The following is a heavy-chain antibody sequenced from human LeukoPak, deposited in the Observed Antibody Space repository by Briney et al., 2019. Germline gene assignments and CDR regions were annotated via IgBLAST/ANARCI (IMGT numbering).Heavy chain of an antibody. CDR3: ATGSASSSWHDAFDI. Sequence: SVKVSCKASGGTFSSYAISWVRQAPGQGLEWMGGIIPIFGTANYAQKFQGRVTMTEDTSTDTAYMELSSLRSEDTAVYYCATGSASSSWHDAFDIGGQGKMVTVSP. CDR2: IIPIFGTA. D-gene: IGHD6-13*01. V-gene: IGHV1-69*06. J-gene: IGHJ3*02. CDR1: GGTFSSYA.